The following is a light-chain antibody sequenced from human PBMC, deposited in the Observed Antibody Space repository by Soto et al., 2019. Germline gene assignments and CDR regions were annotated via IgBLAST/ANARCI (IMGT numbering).Light chain of an antibody. V-gene: IGKV3-15*01. J-gene: IGKJ4*01. CDR3: QQYNNWTPLT. CDR2: GAS. Sequence: TLSVSPGEGATLSCRASQSVSSNLAWYQQKPGQAPRLLIYGASTRATGIPARFSGSGSGTELTLTISSLQSEDFAVYYCQQYNNWTPLTFGGGTTMDIK. CDR1: QSVSSN.